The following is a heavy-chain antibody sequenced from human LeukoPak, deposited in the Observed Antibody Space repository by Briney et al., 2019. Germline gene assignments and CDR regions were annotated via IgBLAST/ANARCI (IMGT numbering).Heavy chain of an antibody. CDR3: ARHTRRVWVVAGINGFDI. J-gene: IGHJ3*02. V-gene: IGHV5-51*01. Sequence: KSGESLKISCKGSGYSFTSYWIGWVRQMPGKGLEWMGIIYPGDSDTRYSPSFEGQVTISADKSIRTAYLQWSSLKASDTAMYYCARHTRRVWVVAGINGFDIWGQGTKVTVSS. CDR2: IYPGDSDT. D-gene: IGHD2-15*01. CDR1: GYSFTSYW.